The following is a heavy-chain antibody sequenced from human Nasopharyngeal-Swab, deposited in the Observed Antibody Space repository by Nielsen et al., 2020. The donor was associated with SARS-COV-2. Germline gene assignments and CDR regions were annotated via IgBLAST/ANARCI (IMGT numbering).Heavy chain of an antibody. CDR3: ARETIDCGGDCLDY. CDR2: ISGDGSDI. CDR1: GFTFSNYW. D-gene: IGHD2-21*02. Sequence: GESLKISCAASGFTFSNYWLHWVRQAPGKGLVWVSRISGDGSDISYADSVKGRFTISRDNAKNTVYLQMNSLRAEDTAVYYCARETIDCGGDCLDYWGQGTLVTVSS. V-gene: IGHV3-74*01. J-gene: IGHJ4*02.